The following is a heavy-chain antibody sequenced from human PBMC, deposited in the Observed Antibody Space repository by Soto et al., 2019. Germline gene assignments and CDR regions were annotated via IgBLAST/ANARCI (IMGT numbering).Heavy chain of an antibody. CDR3: ARDLGFDILTGYSYYYYYAMDV. D-gene: IGHD3-9*01. CDR2: IYYSGIT. V-gene: IGHV4-31*03. J-gene: IGHJ6*02. CDR1: GGSISRGAYY. Sequence: SETLSLTCPVSGGSISRGAYYWTWIRQHPGKGLEWIGYIYYSGITYYNPSLKSRVTISVDTSKNQFSLKLSSVTAADTAVYFCARDLGFDILTGYSYYYYYAMDVWGQGTTVTVSS.